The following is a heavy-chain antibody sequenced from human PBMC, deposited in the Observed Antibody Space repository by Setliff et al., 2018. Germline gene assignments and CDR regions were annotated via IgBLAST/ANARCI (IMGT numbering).Heavy chain of an antibody. V-gene: IGHV4-34*01. CDR2: INHSGSS. D-gene: IGHD1-26*01. J-gene: IGHJ4*02. CDR1: GFTVSSNY. Sequence: SETLRLSCAASGFTVSSNYMTWIRQPPGKGLEWIGEINHSGSSNYNPSLKSRVTISVDTSKNQFSLNLSSVTAADTAVYYCARGPRYSGSYYVNYWGQGTLVTVSS. CDR3: ARGPRYSGSYYVNY.